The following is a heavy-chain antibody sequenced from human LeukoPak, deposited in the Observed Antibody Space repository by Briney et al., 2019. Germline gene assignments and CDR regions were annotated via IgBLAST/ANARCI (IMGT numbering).Heavy chain of an antibody. CDR2: IYYSGST. CDR1: GGSTSSYA. D-gene: IGHD3-10*01. CDR3: AKGPDYYGSVSFY. V-gene: IGHV4-59*01. Sequence: SETLSLTCAASGGSTSSYAGSWLRQPPGKGLEWIGYIYYSGSTNYNPSLKSRVTISVDTSKNQFSLKLSSVTAADTAVYCPAKGPDYYGSVSFYWGQGTLVTVSS. J-gene: IGHJ4*02.